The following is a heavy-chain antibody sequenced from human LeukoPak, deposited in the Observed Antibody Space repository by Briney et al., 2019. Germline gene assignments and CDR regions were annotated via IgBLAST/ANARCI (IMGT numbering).Heavy chain of an antibody. CDR2: IYHSGST. D-gene: IGHD6-13*01. Sequence: SETLSLTCTVSGGSISSGGYYWSWIRQPPGKGLEWIGYIYHSGSTYYNPSLKSRVTISVDRSKNQFSLKLSSVTAADTAVYYCARGQQLVPGLFDYWGQGTLVTVSS. CDR3: ARGQQLVPGLFDY. CDR1: GGSISSGGYY. V-gene: IGHV4-30-2*01. J-gene: IGHJ4*02.